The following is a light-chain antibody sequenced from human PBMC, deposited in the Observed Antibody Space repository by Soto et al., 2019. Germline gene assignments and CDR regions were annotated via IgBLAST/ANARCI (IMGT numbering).Light chain of an antibody. CDR2: GAS. V-gene: IGKV3-20*01. Sequence: EIVLTQSPGTLSLSPGERATLSCRASQSVSSNYLAWYQQKPGQAPRVLIYGASSRATGIPDRFSGGGSGTDFTLTISRLEPEDFAVYYCLQYGSSLFTFGPGTKVDIK. CDR1: QSVSSNY. CDR3: LQYGSSLFT. J-gene: IGKJ3*01.